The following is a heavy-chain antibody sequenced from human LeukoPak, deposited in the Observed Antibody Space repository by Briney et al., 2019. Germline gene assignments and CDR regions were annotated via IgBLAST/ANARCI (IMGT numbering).Heavy chain of an antibody. CDR1: GYTFTGYY. CDR3: ARGSMESSGSFDY. CDR2: INPNSGGT. Sequence: GASVKVSCKASGYTFTGYYMHWVRQAPGQGLEWMGWINPNSGGTNYAQKFQGWVTMTRDTSISTAYMELSRLRSDDTAVYYCARGSMESSGSFDYWGQGTLVTVSS. J-gene: IGHJ4*02. V-gene: IGHV1-2*04. D-gene: IGHD6-19*01.